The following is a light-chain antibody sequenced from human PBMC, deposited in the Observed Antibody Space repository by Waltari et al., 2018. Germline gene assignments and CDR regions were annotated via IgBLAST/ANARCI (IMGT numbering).Light chain of an antibody. J-gene: IGKJ4*01. V-gene: IGKV1-39*01. CDR3: QQSYSTPS. CDR2: ASS. CDR1: QSITTF. Sequence: DIQMTQSPSSLSASVGGRVTITCRESQSITTFFNWYQQRPGQAPKLLIYASSSLQSGVASRFSGSGSGTDFTLTISSVPPEDFANYYCQQSYSTPSFGGGTKVEI.